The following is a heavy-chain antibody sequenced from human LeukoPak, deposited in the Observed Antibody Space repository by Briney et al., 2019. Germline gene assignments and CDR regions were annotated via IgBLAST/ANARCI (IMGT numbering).Heavy chain of an antibody. CDR1: GFSFSSYS. V-gene: IGHV3-48*04. CDR2: ISSSSSTI. J-gene: IGHJ4*02. CDR3: SSDFDY. Sequence: GGSLRLSCAASGFSFSSYSMSWVRQAPGEGLEWVSYISSSSSTIYYADSVKGRFTISRDNAKNSRYLRMNSLRAEDTAVYYCSSDFDYWGQGTLVTVSS.